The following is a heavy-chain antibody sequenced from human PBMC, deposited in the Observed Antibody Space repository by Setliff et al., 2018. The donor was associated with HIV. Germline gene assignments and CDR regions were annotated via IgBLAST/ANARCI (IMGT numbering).Heavy chain of an antibody. D-gene: IGHD3-10*01. CDR3: ARNHLNYSSGNTKTSGAYYFDS. CDR1: GYSFSTYW. Sequence: GESLKISCKGSGYSFSTYWIAWVRQMPGRGLEGMGLIYPDDSDARYNPSFQGQVTISADKSISTAYLQWSSLKASDSAIFYCARNHLNYSSGNTKTSGAYYFDSWGQGTLVTVSS. J-gene: IGHJ4*02. V-gene: IGHV5-51*01. CDR2: IYPDDSDA.